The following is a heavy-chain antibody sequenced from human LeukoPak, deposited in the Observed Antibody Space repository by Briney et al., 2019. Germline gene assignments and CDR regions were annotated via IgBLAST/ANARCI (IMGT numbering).Heavy chain of an antibody. Sequence: SETLSLTCTVSGGSISSYYWSWIRQPPGKGLEWIGYIYYSGSTNYNPSLKSRVTMSVDTSKNQFSLKLSSVTAADTAVYYCASHLPSMVRGVIYYYYYMDVWGKGTTVTVSS. V-gene: IGHV4-59*12. D-gene: IGHD3-10*01. CDR2: IYYSGST. CDR1: GGSISSYY. CDR3: ASHLPSMVRGVIYYYYYMDV. J-gene: IGHJ6*03.